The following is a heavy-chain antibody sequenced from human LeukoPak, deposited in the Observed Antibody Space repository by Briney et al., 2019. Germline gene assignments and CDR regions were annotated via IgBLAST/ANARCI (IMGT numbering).Heavy chain of an antibody. V-gene: IGHV1-69*05. CDR1: GGTFSSYA. CDR3: ALWRQQLVRYFDY. CDR2: IIPIFGTA. Sequence: SVKVSCKASGGTFSSYAISWVRQAPGQGLEWMGGIIPIFGTANYAQKFQRRVTITTEESTSTAYMELSSLRSEDTAVYYCALWRQQLVRYFDYWGQGTLVTVSS. J-gene: IGHJ4*02. D-gene: IGHD6-13*01.